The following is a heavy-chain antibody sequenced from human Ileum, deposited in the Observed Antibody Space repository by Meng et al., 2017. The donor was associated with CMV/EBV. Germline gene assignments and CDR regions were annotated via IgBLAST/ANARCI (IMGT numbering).Heavy chain of an antibody. CDR3: ARRPSVIPVSYYGMDV. Sequence: GESLKISCAASGFTVSNNYVSWVRQAPGKGLEFVSVIYSGGSAYYAASVKGRFTISRDNTQNMVYLQMNSLRAEDTAVYYCARRPSVIPVSYYGMDVWGQGPTVPSP. CDR2: IYSGGSA. CDR1: GFTVSNNY. J-gene: IGHJ6*02. D-gene: IGHD2-21*01. V-gene: IGHV3-53*01.